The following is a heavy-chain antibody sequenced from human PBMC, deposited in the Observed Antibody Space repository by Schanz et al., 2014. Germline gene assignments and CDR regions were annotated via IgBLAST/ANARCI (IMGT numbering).Heavy chain of an antibody. Sequence: QVQLVQSGAEVKKPGASVKVSCKASGYTFSSYGISWVRQAPGQGLEWMGWISANNGNTNKAQKLQGRLTITADKSTFTAYMDVSSLRSEDTAVYDCARDGGEVVRGVIEGVNHYYYGMDVWGQGTTXTVSS. CDR1: GYTFSSYG. CDR2: ISANNGNT. V-gene: IGHV1-18*04. CDR3: ARDGGEVVRGVIEGVNHYYYGMDV. J-gene: IGHJ6*02. D-gene: IGHD3-10*01.